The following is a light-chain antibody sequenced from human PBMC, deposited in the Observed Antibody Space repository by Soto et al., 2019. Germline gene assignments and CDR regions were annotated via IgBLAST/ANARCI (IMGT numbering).Light chain of an antibody. CDR1: QDITND. CDR2: SAS. Sequence: ALQMTQSPSSLSASVGDRVTITCRASQDITNDLGWYQQKPGKAPKLLIYSASSLQSGVPSRFSGSRSGTDFTLTISSLQPEDFATYYCLQDYNYPYTFGQGTKLEIK. V-gene: IGKV1-6*01. J-gene: IGKJ2*01. CDR3: LQDYNYPYT.